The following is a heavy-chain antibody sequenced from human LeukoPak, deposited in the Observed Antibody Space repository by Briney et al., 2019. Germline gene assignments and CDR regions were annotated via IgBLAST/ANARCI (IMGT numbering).Heavy chain of an antibody. V-gene: IGHV3-9*01. D-gene: IGHD6-19*01. Sequence: GGSLRLSCAASGFTFDDYAMHWVRQAPGKGLEWVSGISWNSGSIGYADSVKGRFTISRDNAKNSLYLQMNSLRAEDTAVYYCARTVAGGWGQGTLVTVSS. CDR2: ISWNSGSI. CDR3: ARTVAGG. J-gene: IGHJ4*02. CDR1: GFTFDDYA.